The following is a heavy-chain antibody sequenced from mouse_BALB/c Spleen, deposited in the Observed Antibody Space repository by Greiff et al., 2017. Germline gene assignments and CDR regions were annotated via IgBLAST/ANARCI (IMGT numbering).Heavy chain of an antibody. V-gene: IGHV2-2*02. CDR2: IWSGGST. Sequence: QVQLQQSGPGLVQPSQSLSITCTVSGFSLTSYGVHWVRQSPGKGLEWLGVIWSGGSTDYNAAFISRLSISKDNSKSQVFFKMNSLQANDTAIYYCARKGYDYDGPYGAMDYWGQGTSVTVSS. J-gene: IGHJ4*01. CDR3: ARKGYDYDGPYGAMDY. CDR1: GFSLTSYG. D-gene: IGHD2-4*01.